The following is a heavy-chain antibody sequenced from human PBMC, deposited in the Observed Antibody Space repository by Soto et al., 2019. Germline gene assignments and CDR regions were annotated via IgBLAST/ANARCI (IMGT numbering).Heavy chain of an antibody. CDR2: IYYSGST. D-gene: IGHD2-15*01. J-gene: IGHJ6*02. Sequence: SETLSLTCTVSGGSISSSSYYWGWIRQPPGKGLEWIGSIYYSGSTYYNPSLKSRVTISVDTSKNQFSLKLSSVTAADTAVYYCAVIGYCSGGSGLCYYYGMDVWGQGTTVTVSS. CDR1: GGSISSSSYY. V-gene: IGHV4-39*01. CDR3: AVIGYCSGGSGLCYYYGMDV.